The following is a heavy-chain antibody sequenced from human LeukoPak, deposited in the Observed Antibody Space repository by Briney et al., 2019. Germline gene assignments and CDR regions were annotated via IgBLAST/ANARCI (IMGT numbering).Heavy chain of an antibody. D-gene: IGHD5-24*01. V-gene: IGHV4-39*01. CDR2: IHYRLPT. CDR3: ARHEEEDGYNAKTPDY. CDR1: GVSISGTNYY. Sequence: PSETLSLTCDVSGVSISGTNYYRGWIRQPPGMGLEWIGSIHYRLPTFYNPLLKSRVTISVDTSKNQISLRLRSVTAADTAVYYCARHEEEDGYNAKTPDYWGQGTLVTVSS. J-gene: IGHJ4*02.